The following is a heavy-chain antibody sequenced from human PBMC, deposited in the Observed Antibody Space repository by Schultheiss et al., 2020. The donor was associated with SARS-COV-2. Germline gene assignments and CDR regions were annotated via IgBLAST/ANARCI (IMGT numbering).Heavy chain of an antibody. J-gene: IGHJ4*02. CDR2: INHSGST. CDR3: ARHLRGYSYAYGDLVPKDLEY. CDR1: GGSFSGYY. V-gene: IGHV4-34*01. Sequence: SETLSLTCAVYGGSFSGYYWSWIRQPPGKGLEWIGEINHSGSTNYNPSLKSRVTISVDTSKNQFSLKLSSVTAADTAVYYCARHLRGYSYAYGDLVPKDLEYWGQGTLVTVSS. D-gene: IGHD5-18*01.